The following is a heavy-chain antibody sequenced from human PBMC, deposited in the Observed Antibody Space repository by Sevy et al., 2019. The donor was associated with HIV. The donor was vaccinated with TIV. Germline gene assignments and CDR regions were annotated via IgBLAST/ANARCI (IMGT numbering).Heavy chain of an antibody. V-gene: IGHV3-21*01. D-gene: IGHD6-13*01. CDR2: ISSSSSYI. Sequence: GGSLRLSCAASGFTFSSYSMNWVRQAPGKGLEWVSSISSSSSYIYYADSVKGRFTISRDNAKNSLYLQMNSLRAEDTAVYYCARDPHPSYSSNWYMGLYYYYGMDVWGQGTTVTVSS. CDR3: ARDPHPSYSSNWYMGLYYYYGMDV. J-gene: IGHJ6*02. CDR1: GFTFSSYS.